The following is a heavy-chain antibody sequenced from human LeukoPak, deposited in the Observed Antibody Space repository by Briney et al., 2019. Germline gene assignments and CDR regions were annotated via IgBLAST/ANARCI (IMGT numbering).Heavy chain of an antibody. CDR1: GYTFTTYY. CDR2: INPSGAST. Sequence: ASVKVSCEASGYTFTTYYINWVRQAPGQGLEWMGIINPSGASTTYAQKIQGRVTMTRDTPTSTVYMELRSLRSEDTAVYYCARGGHIVNWWGSFDYWGQGTLVTVSS. J-gene: IGHJ4*02. CDR3: ARGGHIVNWWGSFDY. V-gene: IGHV1-46*03. D-gene: IGHD2-21*01.